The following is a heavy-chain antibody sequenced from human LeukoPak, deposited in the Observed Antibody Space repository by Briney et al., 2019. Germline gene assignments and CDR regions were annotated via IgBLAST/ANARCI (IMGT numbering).Heavy chain of an antibody. CDR2: IYYSGST. V-gene: IGHV4-31*03. CDR1: GGSISSGGYS. Sequence: SETLSLTCTVSGGSISSGGYSWSWIRQHPGKGLERIGYIYYSGSTYYNPSLKSRVTISVDTSKNQFSLKLSSVTAADTAVYYCARDVNYYDSSGYGTNWFDPWGQGTLVTVSS. CDR3: ARDVNYYDSSGYGTNWFDP. D-gene: IGHD3-22*01. J-gene: IGHJ5*02.